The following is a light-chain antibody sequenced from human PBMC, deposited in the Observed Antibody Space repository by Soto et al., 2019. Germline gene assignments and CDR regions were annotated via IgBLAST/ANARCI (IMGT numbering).Light chain of an antibody. J-gene: IGKJ4*01. CDR2: DAS. CDR3: QQYDNLPLT. CDR1: QDIKNY. V-gene: IGKV1-33*01. Sequence: DIQMTQSPSSLSASVGDRITITCQASQDIKNYLNWYQQKPGKAPKLLIYDASNLETGVPARFRASGSETHFTFTISSLQPEDIATYYCQQYDNLPLTFGGGTKVEIK.